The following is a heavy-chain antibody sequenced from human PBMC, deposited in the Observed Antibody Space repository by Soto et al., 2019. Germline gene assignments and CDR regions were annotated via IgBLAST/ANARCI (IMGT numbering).Heavy chain of an antibody. V-gene: IGHV4-59*01. CDR3: ARGQSNSAWALFDY. CDR2: IYYTGST. CDR1: GGSISGYY. Sequence: SETLSLTCTVSGGSISGYYWSWIRQPPGKGPEWIAYIYYTGSTNYNPSLKSRITISVDTSNNQFSLKLTSVTAADTAVYYCARGQSNSAWALFDYWGQGTLVTVSS. J-gene: IGHJ4*02. D-gene: IGHD6-19*01.